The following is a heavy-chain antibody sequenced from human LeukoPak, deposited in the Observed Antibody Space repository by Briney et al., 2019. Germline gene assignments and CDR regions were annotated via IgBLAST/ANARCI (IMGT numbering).Heavy chain of an antibody. J-gene: IGHJ4*02. CDR1: GYTFTSYG. V-gene: IGHV1-18*01. D-gene: IGHD4-17*01. CDR2: VSAYNGNT. CDR3: ARDAVLNYGETNRDFDY. Sequence: APVTVSCKASGYTFTSYGITWVRQAPGQGLEWMGWVSAYNGNTNYAQKHQDRVTLTTDTSTTTAYMELRSLRSDDTAVYYCARDAVLNYGETNRDFDYWGQGTLVTVSS.